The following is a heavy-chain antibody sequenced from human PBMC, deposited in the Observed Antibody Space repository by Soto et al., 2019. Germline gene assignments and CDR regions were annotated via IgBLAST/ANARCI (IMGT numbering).Heavy chain of an antibody. CDR1: GYTFTNYV. CDR2: ISAYDGNT. J-gene: IGHJ5*02. CDR3: ARGVGAGSYYNQYNWFDP. Sequence: ASVKVSCKASGYTFTNYVISWVRQAPGQGLEWMGWISAYDGNTNYAQKLQGRVTMTTDTSTSTAYMELRSLRSDDTAVYYCARGVGAGSYYNQYNWFDPWGQGTLVTVPQ. D-gene: IGHD3-10*01. V-gene: IGHV1-18*01.